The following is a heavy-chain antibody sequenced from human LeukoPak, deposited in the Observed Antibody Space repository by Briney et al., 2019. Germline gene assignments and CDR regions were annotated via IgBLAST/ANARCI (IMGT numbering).Heavy chain of an antibody. CDR1: GFTFSSYA. D-gene: IGHD6-13*01. Sequence: GGSLRLSCAASGFTFSSYAMHWVRQAPGKGLEWVAVISYDGSNKYYADSVKGRFTISRDNSMNTLYLQMNSLRAEDTAVYYCAKGPSRNIAAVGTDYWGQGTLVTVSS. V-gene: IGHV3-30-3*01. CDR3: AKGPSRNIAAVGTDY. J-gene: IGHJ4*02. CDR2: ISYDGSNK.